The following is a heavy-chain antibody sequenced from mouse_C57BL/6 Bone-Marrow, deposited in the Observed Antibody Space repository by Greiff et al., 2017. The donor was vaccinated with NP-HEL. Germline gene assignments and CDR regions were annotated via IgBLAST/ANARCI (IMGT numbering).Heavy chain of an antibody. J-gene: IGHJ2*01. V-gene: IGHV1-59*01. CDR1: GYTFTSYW. CDR3: ARLGLGGGDY. Sequence: VQLQQPGAELVRPGTSVKLSCKASGYTFTSYWMHWVKQRPGQGLEWIGVIDPSDSYTNYNQKFKGKATLTVDTSSSTAYMQLSSLTSEDSAVYYCARLGLGGGDYWGQGTTLTVSS. CDR2: IDPSDSYT. D-gene: IGHD4-1*01.